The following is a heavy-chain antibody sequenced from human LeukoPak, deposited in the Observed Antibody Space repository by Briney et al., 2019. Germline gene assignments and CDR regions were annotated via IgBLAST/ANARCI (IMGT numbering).Heavy chain of an antibody. J-gene: IGHJ3*02. CDR1: GGSISSGGYY. CDR2: IYYSGST. CDR3: ARLHDSSGYGDAFDI. Sequence: SQTLSLTCAVSGGSISSGGYYWSWIRQPPGKGLEWIGSIYYSGSTYYNPSLKSRVTISVDTSKNQFSLKLSSVTAADTAVYYCARLHDSSGYGDAFDIWGQGTMVTVSS. D-gene: IGHD3-22*01. V-gene: IGHV4-30-2*03.